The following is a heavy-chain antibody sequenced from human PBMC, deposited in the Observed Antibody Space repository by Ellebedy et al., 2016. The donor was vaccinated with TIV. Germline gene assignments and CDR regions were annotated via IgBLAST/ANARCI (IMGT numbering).Heavy chain of an antibody. Sequence: GESLKISXKGFGYSFTSYWIGWVRQMPGKGLEWMGIIYPGDSDTRYSPSFQGQVTISADKSISTAYLQWSSLKASDTAMYYCAREGIAVAGPFDYWGQGTLVTVSS. CDR1: GYSFTSYW. J-gene: IGHJ4*02. CDR3: AREGIAVAGPFDY. D-gene: IGHD6-19*01. V-gene: IGHV5-51*01. CDR2: IYPGDSDT.